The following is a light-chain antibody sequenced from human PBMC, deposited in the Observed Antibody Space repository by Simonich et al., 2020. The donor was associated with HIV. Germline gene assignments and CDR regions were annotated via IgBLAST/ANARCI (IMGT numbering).Light chain of an antibody. J-gene: IGKJ1*01. CDR2: AAS. V-gene: IGKV1-12*01. CDR1: QGISSW. Sequence: DIQMTQSPSSVSASVGDRVTITCRASQGISSWLAWYQQRPGKAPKLLMYAASSLQSGGPSRFSGSGAGTKFTLTISSLQPEDFATYYCQQAITFPRTFGQGTRVDVK. CDR3: QQAITFPRT.